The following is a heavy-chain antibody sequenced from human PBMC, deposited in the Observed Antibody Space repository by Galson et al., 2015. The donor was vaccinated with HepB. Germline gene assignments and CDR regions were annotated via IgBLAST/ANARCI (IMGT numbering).Heavy chain of an antibody. CDR3: AKDGISGTTGPYYFDS. V-gene: IGHV3-23*01. CDR1: GFAFSSYA. CDR2: TRGSGGST. D-gene: IGHD1-7*01. J-gene: IGHJ4*02. Sequence: SLRLGCAASGFAFSSYAMSWVRQAPGKGREWVSATRGSGGSTYYADSVKGRFTISSDTSKNTLFLLMNSLRADDTAVYYCAKDGISGTTGPYYFDSWGQGTLVTVSS.